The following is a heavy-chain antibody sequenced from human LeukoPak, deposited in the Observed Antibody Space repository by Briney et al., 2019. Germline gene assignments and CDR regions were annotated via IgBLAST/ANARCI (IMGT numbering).Heavy chain of an antibody. Sequence: GGSLRLSCAASGFTFSGYWMSWVRQTPEKGLEWVANIKQDGSEIYYVDSVKGRFTISRDNAENSLYLQMNSLRADDTVVYYCARDKIVGPTTLDYWGQGTLVTVSS. J-gene: IGHJ4*02. D-gene: IGHD1-26*01. CDR3: ARDKIVGPTTLDY. CDR1: GFTFSGYW. V-gene: IGHV3-7*01. CDR2: IKQDGSEI.